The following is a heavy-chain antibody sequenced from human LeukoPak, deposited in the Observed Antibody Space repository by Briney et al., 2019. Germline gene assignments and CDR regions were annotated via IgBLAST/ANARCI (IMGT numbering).Heavy chain of an antibody. D-gene: IGHD5-18*01. CDR3: ARDPGYSSPRRAL. J-gene: IGHJ4*02. V-gene: IGHV1-2*02. CDR2: INPNSGGT. CDR1: GYTFTDYF. Sequence: ASVTVSFKASGYTFTDYFMHWVRQAPGQGLEWMGWINPNSGGTHYAQKFQGRVTMTRDTSISPAYMELSRLRSDDTAVYYCARDPGYSSPRRALGGQGTLVTVSS.